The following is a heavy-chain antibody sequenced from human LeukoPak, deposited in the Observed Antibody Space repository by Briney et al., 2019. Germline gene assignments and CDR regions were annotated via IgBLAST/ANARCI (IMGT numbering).Heavy chain of an antibody. V-gene: IGHV4-34*01. CDR2: INHSGST. CDR1: GGSFSDYY. J-gene: IGHJ3*02. Sequence: SETLSLTCAVYGGSFSDYYWSWLRQPPGKGLEWIGEINHSGSTNYNPSLKSRVTISVDTSKNQFSLKLSSVTAADTAVYYCAISTYYDSSAHIENAFDIWGQGTMVTVSS. D-gene: IGHD3-22*01. CDR3: AISTYYDSSAHIENAFDI.